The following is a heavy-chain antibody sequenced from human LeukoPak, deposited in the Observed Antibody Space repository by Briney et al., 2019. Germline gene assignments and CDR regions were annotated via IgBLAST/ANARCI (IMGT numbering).Heavy chain of an antibody. CDR2: ISAYNGNT. D-gene: IGHD3-9*01. J-gene: IGHJ4*02. CDR3: ARAHYDILTGYYSAMGRAHDY. CDR1: GYTFTSYG. Sequence: ASVKVSCKASGYTFTSYGISWVRQAPGQGLEWMGWISAYNGNTNYAQKLQGRVTMTTDTSTSTAYMELRSLRSDDTAVYYCARAHYDILTGYYSAMGRAHDYWGQGTLVTVSS. V-gene: IGHV1-18*01.